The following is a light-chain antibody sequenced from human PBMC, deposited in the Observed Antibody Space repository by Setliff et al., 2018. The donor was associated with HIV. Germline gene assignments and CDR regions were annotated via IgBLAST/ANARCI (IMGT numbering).Light chain of an antibody. Sequence: LTQPPSVSVAPGKTARITCGGNNIGSKSVHWYPQKPGQAPVLVISYDSDRPSGIPERFSGSNSGNTATLTISRVEAGDEADYYCQVWDSSSDHPYVFGTGTKVTVL. V-gene: IGLV3-21*04. CDR2: YDS. CDR3: QVWDSSSDHPYV. J-gene: IGLJ1*01. CDR1: NIGSKS.